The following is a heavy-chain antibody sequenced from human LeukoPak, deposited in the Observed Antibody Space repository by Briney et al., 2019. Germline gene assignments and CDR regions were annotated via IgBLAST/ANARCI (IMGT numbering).Heavy chain of an antibody. J-gene: IGHJ6*03. CDR3: ARARGRLGYYYYYMDV. V-gene: IGHV1-2*06. Sequence: ASVKVSCKASGYTFTSYDINWVRQAPGQGLEWVGRINPNSGGTNYAQKFQGRVTMTRDTSISTAYMELSRLRSDDTAVYYCARARGRLGYYYYYMDVWGKGTTVTVSS. D-gene: IGHD6-19*01. CDR1: GYTFTSYD. CDR2: INPNSGGT.